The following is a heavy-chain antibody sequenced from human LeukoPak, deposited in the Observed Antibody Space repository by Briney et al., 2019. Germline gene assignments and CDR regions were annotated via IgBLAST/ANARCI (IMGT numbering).Heavy chain of an antibody. V-gene: IGHV3-21*04. D-gene: IGHD3-22*01. CDR1: GFTFDDYG. CDR3: AKDPQELYDSSGYYPMDFDY. J-gene: IGHJ4*02. CDR2: ISSSSSYI. Sequence: PGGSLRLSCAASGFTFDDYGMSWVRQAPGKGLEWVSSISSSSSYIYYADSVKGRFTISRDNAKNSLYLQMNSLRAEDTAVYYCAKDPQELYDSSGYYPMDFDYWGQGTLVTVSS.